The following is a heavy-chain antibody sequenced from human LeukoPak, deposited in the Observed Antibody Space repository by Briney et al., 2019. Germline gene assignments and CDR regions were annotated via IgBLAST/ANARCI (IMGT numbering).Heavy chain of an antibody. D-gene: IGHD3-10*01. J-gene: IGHJ4*02. CDR1: GGSISSYY. V-gene: IGHV4-59*08. CDR3: ARAGSASPGTYYAEFDY. Sequence: SETLSLTCTVSGGSISSYYWSWIRQPPGKGLEWIGYIYYSGSTNYNPSLKSRVTISVDTSKNQFSLKLSSVTAADTAVYYCARAGSASPGTYYAEFDYWGQGTLVTVSS. CDR2: IYYSGST.